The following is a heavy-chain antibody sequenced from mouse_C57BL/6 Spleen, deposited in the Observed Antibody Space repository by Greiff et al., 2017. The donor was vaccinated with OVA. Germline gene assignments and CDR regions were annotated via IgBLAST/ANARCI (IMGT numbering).Heavy chain of an antibody. J-gene: IGHJ2*01. D-gene: IGHD2-12*01. V-gene: IGHV1-52*01. CDR1: GYTFTSYW. Sequence: VQLQQPGAELVRPGSSVKLSCKASGYTFTSYWMHWVKQRPIQGLEWIGNIDPSDSETHYNQKFKDKATLTVDKSSSTAYMQLSSLTSEDSAVYYCARSGYYSDYCDYWGQGTTLTVSS. CDR2: IDPSDSET. CDR3: ARSGYYSDYCDY.